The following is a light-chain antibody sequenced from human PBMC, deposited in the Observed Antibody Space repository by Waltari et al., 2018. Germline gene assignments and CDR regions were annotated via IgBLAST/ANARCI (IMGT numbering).Light chain of an antibody. V-gene: IGKV3-15*01. CDR2: GAY. CDR1: QNVGTS. J-gene: IGKJ4*01. CDR3: QQYEDWPRHS. Sequence: TLSVSPGERVTLSCRASQNVGTSLAWYQQKPGQTPRLLIFGAYSRASGVPARFSGSGSGTDFTLAISSLQSEDFAVYYCQQYEDWPRHSFGGGTKVQIE.